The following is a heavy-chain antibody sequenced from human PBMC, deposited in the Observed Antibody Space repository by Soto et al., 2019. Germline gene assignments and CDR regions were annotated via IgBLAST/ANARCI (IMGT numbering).Heavy chain of an antibody. Sequence: GGSLRLSCAASGFTSSSYAMSWVRQAPGKGLEWVSAISGSGGSTYYADSVKGRFTISRDNSKNTLYLQMNSLRAEDTAVYYCAKNTPHNGALRRWYYFDYWGQGTLVTVSS. CDR3: AKNTPHNGALRRWYYFDY. D-gene: IGHD1-26*01. V-gene: IGHV3-23*01. J-gene: IGHJ4*02. CDR1: GFTSSSYA. CDR2: ISGSGGST.